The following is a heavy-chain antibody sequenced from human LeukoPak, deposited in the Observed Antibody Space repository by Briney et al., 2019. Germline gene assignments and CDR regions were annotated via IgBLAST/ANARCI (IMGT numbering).Heavy chain of an antibody. D-gene: IGHD4/OR15-4a*01. J-gene: IGHJ4*02. CDR1: GFTFSDHY. CDR3: ARIMRVDYGTYFFDY. Sequence: GGSLRLSCAASGFTFSDHYIDWLRQAPGKGLEWVGRARNRGNGYTTQYAASVKGIFTFSRDDSENTVYLQMNSLKTEDTAVYFCARIMRVDYGTYFFDYWGQGTLVTVSS. V-gene: IGHV3-72*01. CDR2: ARNRGNGYTT.